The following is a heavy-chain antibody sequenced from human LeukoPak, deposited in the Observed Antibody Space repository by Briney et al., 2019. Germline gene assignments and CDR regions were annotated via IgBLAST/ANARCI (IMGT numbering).Heavy chain of an antibody. D-gene: IGHD6-19*01. CDR2: IYYSGST. Sequence: SETLSLTCTVSGGSISSYYWSWIRQPPGKGLEWIGYIYYSGSTNYNPSLKSRVTISVDTSKNQFSLKLTSVTAADTALYYCARHYTSGWDLDYWGQGTPVTVSS. J-gene: IGHJ4*02. V-gene: IGHV4-59*08. CDR1: GGSISSYY. CDR3: ARHYTSGWDLDY.